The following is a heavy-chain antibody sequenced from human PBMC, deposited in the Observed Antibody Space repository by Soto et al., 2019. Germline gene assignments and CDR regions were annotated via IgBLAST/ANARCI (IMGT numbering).Heavy chain of an antibody. V-gene: IGHV1-3*01. J-gene: IGHJ4*02. CDR1: GYTFTSYA. CDR2: INAGNGNT. Sequence: ASVKVSCKASGYTFTSYAMHWVRQAPGQRLEWMGWINAGNGNTKYSQKFQGRVTITRDTSASTAYMELSSLRSEDTAVYYCARVESGSIVATIDYWGQGTLVTVSS. CDR3: ARVESGSIVATIDY. D-gene: IGHD5-12*01.